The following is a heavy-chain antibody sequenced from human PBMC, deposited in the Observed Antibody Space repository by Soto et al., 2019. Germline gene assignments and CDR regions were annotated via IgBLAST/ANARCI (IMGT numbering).Heavy chain of an antibody. J-gene: IGHJ6*02. V-gene: IGHV1-18*04. CDR2: ISAYNGNT. CDR3: ARAGEWPTGMDF. CDR1: GYTFTSYG. Sequence: XSVKVSCNASGYTFTSYGISLVRQAPGQGLEWMGWISAYNGNTNYSQKLQGRVTMTTDTSTSTAYMELRSLRSDDTAVYYCARAGEWPTGMDFWAQGTTVTVSS. D-gene: IGHD3-10*01.